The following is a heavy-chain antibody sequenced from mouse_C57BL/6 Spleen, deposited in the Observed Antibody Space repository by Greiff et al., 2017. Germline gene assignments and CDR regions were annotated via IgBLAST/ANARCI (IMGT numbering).Heavy chain of an antibody. CDR1: GYTFTSYW. D-gene: IGHD4-1*01. CDR3: GRREANWDTMDY. CDR2: INPSSGYT. Sequence: QVQLKQSGAELAKPGASVKLSCKASGYTFTSYWMHWVKQRPGQGLEWIGYINPSSGYTKYNQKFKDKATLPADKSSSTAYMQLSSLTYEDAAVYYCGRREANWDTMDYWGQGTSVTVAS. J-gene: IGHJ4*01. V-gene: IGHV1-7*01.